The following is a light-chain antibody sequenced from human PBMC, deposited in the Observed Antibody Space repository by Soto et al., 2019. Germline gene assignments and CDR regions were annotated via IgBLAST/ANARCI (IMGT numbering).Light chain of an antibody. CDR3: CSYAGSNTWV. Sequence: QSVLTQPASVSGSPGQSITISCTGTSSDVGSYNLVSWYQQHPGKAPKLMIYEVSKRPSGISNRFSGSKSGNTASLTISGLQAEDETDYYCCSYAGSNTWVFGGGTKLTVL. J-gene: IGLJ3*02. V-gene: IGLV2-23*02. CDR1: SSDVGSYNL. CDR2: EVS.